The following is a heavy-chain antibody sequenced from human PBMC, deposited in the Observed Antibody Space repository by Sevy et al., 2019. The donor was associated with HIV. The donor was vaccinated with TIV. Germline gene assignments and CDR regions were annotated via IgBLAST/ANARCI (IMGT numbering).Heavy chain of an antibody. V-gene: IGHV1-69*13. CDR2: IIPIFGTA. D-gene: IGHD3-22*01. CDR3: ARARYSDSSDYYYEGAY. J-gene: IGHJ4*02. Sequence: ASVKVSCKASGGTFSTFSISWVRQAPGQGLEWMGGIIPIFGTAKYTQNFQGRVAITADEPTSTAYMELSGLRSEDTAIYYCARARYSDSSDYYYEGAYWGQGTLVTVSS. CDR1: GGTFSTFS.